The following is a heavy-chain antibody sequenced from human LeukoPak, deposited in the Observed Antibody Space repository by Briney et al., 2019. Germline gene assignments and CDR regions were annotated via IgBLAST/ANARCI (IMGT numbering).Heavy chain of an antibody. J-gene: IGHJ4*02. Sequence: GGSLRLSCAASGFTFSSYGMSWVRQAPGQGLEWVSVISGSGVSTYYADSVKGRFTISRDNSKNTLYLQMNSLRAEDTAVYYCAKDHGSLGSGLNWGQGTLVTVSS. CDR2: ISGSGVST. CDR1: GFTFSSYG. V-gene: IGHV3-23*01. D-gene: IGHD3-10*01. CDR3: AKDHGSLGSGLN.